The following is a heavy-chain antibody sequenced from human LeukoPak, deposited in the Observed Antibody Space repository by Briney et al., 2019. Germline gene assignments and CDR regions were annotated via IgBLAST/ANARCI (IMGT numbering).Heavy chain of an antibody. J-gene: IGHJ4*02. CDR2: IYHSGST. Sequence: PSETLSLTCTVSGVSISSGGYYWSWIRQPPGKGLEWIVYIYHSGSTYYNPSLKSRVTISVDRSKNQFSLKLSSVTAADTAVYYWAKGRGGYCSGGSCYSPLDYWGQGTLVTVSS. D-gene: IGHD2-15*01. CDR1: GVSISSGGYY. CDR3: AKGRGGYCSGGSCYSPLDY. V-gene: IGHV4-30-2*01.